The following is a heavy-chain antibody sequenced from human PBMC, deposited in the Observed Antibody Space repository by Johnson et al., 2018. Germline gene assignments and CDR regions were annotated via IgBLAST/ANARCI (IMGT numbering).Heavy chain of an antibody. CDR1: GFTFSGYS. CDR2: ISRSSSTI. J-gene: IGHJ1*01. Sequence: VQLVQSGGGLVQPGGSLRLSCAASGFTFSGYSMNWVRQAPGKGLEWVSYISRSSSTIYYAHSVKGRFTISRDNARNSLYLQMNSLRAEDTAVYYCGRSLTYYVDSSGYYLEYFHHWGQGTLVTVSS. CDR3: GRSLTYYVDSSGYYLEYFHH. D-gene: IGHD3-22*01. V-gene: IGHV3-48*01.